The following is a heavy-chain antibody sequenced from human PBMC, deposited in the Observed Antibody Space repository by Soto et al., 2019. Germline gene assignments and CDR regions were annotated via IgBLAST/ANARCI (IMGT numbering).Heavy chain of an antibody. CDR3: TTDRVLRLGSGWYYV. D-gene: IGHD6-19*01. CDR2: IKSKADGGTT. V-gene: IGHV3-15*07. Sequence: GSLRLSCAASGFTFNNAWMNWVRQAPGKGLEWVGRIKSKADGGTTDYAASVKDRFTISRDDAINTLYLQMNSLKTEDTAVYYCTTDRVLRLGSGWYYVWGQGTLVTVSS. CDR1: GFTFNNAW. J-gene: IGHJ4*02.